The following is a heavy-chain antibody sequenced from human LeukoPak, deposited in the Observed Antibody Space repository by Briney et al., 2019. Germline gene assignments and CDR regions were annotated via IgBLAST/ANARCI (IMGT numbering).Heavy chain of an antibody. J-gene: IGHJ3*02. Sequence: SGGSLRLSCAASEFIFSDYAMNWVRQAPGKGLEWVSTINYSGDTTYYADSVKGRFTISRDNAKNTLYLQMDSLRAEDTAVYYCVRVAVGGTRTFDIWGQGTAVTVSS. CDR1: EFIFSDYA. V-gene: IGHV3-23*01. CDR3: VRVAVGGTRTFDI. CDR2: INYSGDTT. D-gene: IGHD4-23*01.